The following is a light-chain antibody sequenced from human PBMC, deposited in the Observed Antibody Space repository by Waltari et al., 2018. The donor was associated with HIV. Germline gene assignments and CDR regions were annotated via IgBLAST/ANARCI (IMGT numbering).Light chain of an antibody. J-gene: IGLJ2*01. CDR2: NVR. Sequence: PGTLSLSPGERATLSCRASQSVSSTYLAWYQQHPGKAPKLIIYNVRERPSGISSRFSGSKSANTASLAISGLQADDEAVYHCSSHTSNNTYVVFGGGTKVTVL. CDR3: SSHTSNNTYVV. CDR1: SQSVSSTY. V-gene: IGLV2-14*03.